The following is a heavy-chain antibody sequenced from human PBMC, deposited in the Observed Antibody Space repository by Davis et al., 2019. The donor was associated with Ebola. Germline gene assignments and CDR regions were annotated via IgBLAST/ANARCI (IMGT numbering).Heavy chain of an antibody. V-gene: IGHV3-7*01. J-gene: IGHJ3*02. D-gene: IGHD3-22*01. CDR2: IKEDGSAT. CDR1: GVMFSSYW. Sequence: GESLKISCAASGVMFSSYWMSWVRQAPGKGLEWVANIKEDGSATNYVDSVKGRFTISRDNAKKSLYLQLNSRRADDTAMYYCARDYYDNSGDGFDIWGQGTMVTVSS. CDR3: ARDYYDNSGDGFDI.